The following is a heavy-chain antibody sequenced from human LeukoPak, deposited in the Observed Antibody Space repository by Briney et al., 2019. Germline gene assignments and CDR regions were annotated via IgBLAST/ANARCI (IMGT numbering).Heavy chain of an antibody. D-gene: IGHD3-10*01. CDR1: GFTFSSYA. V-gene: IGHV3-21*01. J-gene: IGHJ4*02. CDR3: ARGLWFGELFVDY. Sequence: GGSLRLSCAASGFTFSSYAMHWVRQAPGKGLEWVSSISSSSSYIYYADSVKGRFTISRDNAKNSLYLQMNSLRAEDTAVYYCARGLWFGELFVDYWGQGTLVTVSS. CDR2: ISSSSSYI.